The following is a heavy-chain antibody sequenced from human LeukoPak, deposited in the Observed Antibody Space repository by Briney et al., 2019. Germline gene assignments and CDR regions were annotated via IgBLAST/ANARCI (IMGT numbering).Heavy chain of an antibody. V-gene: IGHV3-49*03. Sequence: GGSLRLSCTASGFTFRDYAMSWLRQAPGKGLEWVGFIRSKAYGGTTENAASVKGRFTISRDDSKSIAYLQMNSLKTEDTAVYYCTRHEEWELLQMDVWGKGTTVTISS. CDR3: TRHEEWELLQMDV. CDR2: IRSKAYGGTT. J-gene: IGHJ6*04. CDR1: GFTFRDYA. D-gene: IGHD1-26*01.